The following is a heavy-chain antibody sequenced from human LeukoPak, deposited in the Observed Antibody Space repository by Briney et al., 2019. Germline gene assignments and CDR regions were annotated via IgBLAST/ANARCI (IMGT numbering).Heavy chain of an antibody. CDR1: GFSISDYY. D-gene: IGHD1-1*01. V-gene: IGHV3-11*01. Sequence: GWSLRLSCEASGFSISDYYMSWIRQALGEGLEWVAYISHTGASEFHADPAKGRFAISRDNAQNSVYLQMNSLRVEDTALYFCVRGVETTLSLDLWGQGSLVTVSS. CDR2: ISHTGASE. J-gene: IGHJ5*02. CDR3: VRGVETTLSLDL.